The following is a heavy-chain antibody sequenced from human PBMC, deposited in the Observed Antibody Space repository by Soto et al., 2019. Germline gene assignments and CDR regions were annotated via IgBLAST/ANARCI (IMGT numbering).Heavy chain of an antibody. D-gene: IGHD3-16*02. Sequence: QVQLVQSGAEVKKPGASVKVSCKASGYTFTGYYMHWVRQAPGQGLEWMGWINPNSGGTNYAQKFQGWVTMTRDTXIXTXCMELSRLRSDDTAVYYCARDERGMITFGGVIVFDYWGQGTLVTVSS. CDR1: GYTFTGYY. CDR2: INPNSGGT. CDR3: ARDERGMITFGGVIVFDY. V-gene: IGHV1-2*04. J-gene: IGHJ4*02.